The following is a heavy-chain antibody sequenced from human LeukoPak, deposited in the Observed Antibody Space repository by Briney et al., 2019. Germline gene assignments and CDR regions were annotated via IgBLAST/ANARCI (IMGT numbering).Heavy chain of an antibody. CDR3: ARDRQIAY. V-gene: IGHV3-7*01. J-gene: IGHJ4*02. CDR1: GFTFSNYW. CDR2: IKQDGSEK. Sequence: GGSLRLSCAVSGFTFSNYWLTWVRQAPGQGLEWVANIKQDGSEKHYVDSVKGRFTISRDNAKNSLYLQMNSPRAEDTAVYYCARDRQIAYWGQGTLVTVSS.